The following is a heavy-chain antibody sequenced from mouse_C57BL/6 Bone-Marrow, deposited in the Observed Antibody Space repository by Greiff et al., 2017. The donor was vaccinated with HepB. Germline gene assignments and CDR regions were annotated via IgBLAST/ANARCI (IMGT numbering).Heavy chain of an antibody. CDR3: ARRSYDYEFAY. V-gene: IGHV5-6*01. CDR2: ISSGGSYT. D-gene: IGHD2-4*01. Sequence: EVQLVESGGDLVKPGGSLKLSCAASGFTFSSYGMSWVRQTPDKRLEWVATISSGGSYTYYPDSVKGRFTISRDNAKNTLYLQMSSLKSEDTAMYYCARRSYDYEFAYWGQGTLVTVSA. J-gene: IGHJ3*01. CDR1: GFTFSSYG.